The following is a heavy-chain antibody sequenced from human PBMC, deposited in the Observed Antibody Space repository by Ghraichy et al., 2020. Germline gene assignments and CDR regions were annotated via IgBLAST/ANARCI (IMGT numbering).Heavy chain of an antibody. V-gene: IGHV3-43*02. D-gene: IGHD2-15*01. J-gene: IGHJ3*02. CDR2: ISGDGGST. CDR1: GFTFDDYA. CDR3: AKDSGLSVVGDAFDI. Sequence: GGSLRLSCAASGFTFDDYAMHWVRQAPGKGLEWVSLISGDGGSTYYADSVKGRFTISRDNSKNSLYLQMNSLRTEDTALYYCAKDSGLSVVGDAFDIWGQGTMVTVSS.